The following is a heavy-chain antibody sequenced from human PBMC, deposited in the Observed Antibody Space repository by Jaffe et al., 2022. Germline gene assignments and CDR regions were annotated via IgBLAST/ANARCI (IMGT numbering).Heavy chain of an antibody. CDR1: GYSFTSYW. CDR2: IYPGDSDT. CDR3: VRLRDLLWFGAADAFDI. V-gene: IGHV5-51*03. J-gene: IGHJ3*02. D-gene: IGHD3-10*01. Sequence: EVQLVQSGAEVKKPGESLKISCKGSGYSFTSYWIGWVRQMPGKGLEWMGIIYPGDSDTRYSPSFQGQVTISADKSISTAYLQWSSLKASDTAMYYCVRLRDLLWFGAADAFDIWGQGTMVTVSS.